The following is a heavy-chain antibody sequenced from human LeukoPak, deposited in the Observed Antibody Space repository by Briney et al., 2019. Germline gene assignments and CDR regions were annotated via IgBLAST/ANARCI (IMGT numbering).Heavy chain of an antibody. V-gene: IGHV5-10-1*01. J-gene: IGHJ4*02. D-gene: IGHD6-13*01. Sequence: GESLRISCKGSGYIFTTYWISWVRQMPGKGLEWMGRIDPSDSYTNYSPSFQGHVTISADKSISTAYLQWSSLTASDTAMYYCARHLSFSSSWEDYWGQGTLVTVSS. CDR2: IDPSDSYT. CDR3: ARHLSFSSSWEDY. CDR1: GYIFTTYW.